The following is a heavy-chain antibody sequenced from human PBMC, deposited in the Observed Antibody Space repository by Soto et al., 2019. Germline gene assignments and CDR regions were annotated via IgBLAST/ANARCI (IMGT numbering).Heavy chain of an antibody. D-gene: IGHD1-26*01. V-gene: IGHV1-69*12. Sequence: QVQLVQSGAEVKKPGSSVKVSCKASGGTFSSYAISWVRQAPGQGLEWMGGIIPIFGTANYAQKFQGRVTITADESTSTAYMELSSLRSEDTAVYYCARAGQLPPLRYFDYWGQGTLVTVSS. CDR3: ARAGQLPPLRYFDY. J-gene: IGHJ4*02. CDR1: GGTFSSYA. CDR2: IIPIFGTA.